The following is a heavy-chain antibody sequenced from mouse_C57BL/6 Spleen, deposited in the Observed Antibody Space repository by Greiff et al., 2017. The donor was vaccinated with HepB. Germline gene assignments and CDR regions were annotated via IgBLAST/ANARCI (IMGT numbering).Heavy chain of an antibody. J-gene: IGHJ4*01. CDR3: ASGSGSAMDY. V-gene: IGHV2-6*01. CDR2: IWGVGST. Sequence: VKLQESGPGLVAPSQSLSITCTVSGFSLTSYGVDWVRQSPGKGLEWLGVIWGVGSTNYNSALKSRLSISKDNSKSQVFLKMNSLQTDDTAMYYCASGSGSAMDYWGQGTSVTVSS. D-gene: IGHD3-2*02. CDR1: GFSLTSYG.